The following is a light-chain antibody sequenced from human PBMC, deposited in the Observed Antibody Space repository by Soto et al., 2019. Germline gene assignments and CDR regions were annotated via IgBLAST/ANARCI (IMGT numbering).Light chain of an antibody. V-gene: IGLV1-40*01. CDR1: SSNIGAGYD. Sequence: QSVLTQPPSVSGAPGQRVTISCTGSSSNIGAGYDVHWYQQLPGTAPKLLIYGNINRPSGVPDRFSGSKSGTSASLAITGLQAEDEADYYCQSYYSSLSEVFGGGTQLTVL. CDR3: QSYYSSLSEV. CDR2: GNI. J-gene: IGLJ2*01.